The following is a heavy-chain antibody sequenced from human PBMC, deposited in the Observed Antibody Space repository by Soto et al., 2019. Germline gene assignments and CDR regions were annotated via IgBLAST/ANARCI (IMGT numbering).Heavy chain of an antibody. D-gene: IGHD3-10*01. J-gene: IGHJ4*02. CDR3: VRDAGHRGDF. CDR2: INGDGSST. CDR1: GFTFGNYW. Sequence: EVRLVESGGGLIQPGGSLRLSCAASGFTFGNYWMHWVRQSPGKGLVWVSSINGDGSSTSYAGSVEGRFTVSRDSAKNTLLLQLNSLRVEDTAVYFCVRDAGHRGDFWGQGTLVTVSS. V-gene: IGHV3-74*01.